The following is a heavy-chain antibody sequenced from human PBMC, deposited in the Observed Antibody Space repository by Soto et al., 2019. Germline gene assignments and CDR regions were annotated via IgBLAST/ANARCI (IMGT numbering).Heavy chain of an antibody. CDR2: IIPIFGTA. CDR1: GGTFSSYA. Sequence: GXSVKVSCKASGGTFSSYAISWVRQAPGQGLEWMGGIIPIFGTANYAQKFQGRVTITADESTSTAYMELSSLRSEDTAVYYCATPDHYYYDSYAFDIWGQGTMVTVSS. CDR3: ATPDHYYYDSYAFDI. D-gene: IGHD3-22*01. J-gene: IGHJ3*02. V-gene: IGHV1-69*13.